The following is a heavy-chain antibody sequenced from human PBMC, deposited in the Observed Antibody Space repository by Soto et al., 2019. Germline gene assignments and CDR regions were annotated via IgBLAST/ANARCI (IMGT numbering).Heavy chain of an antibody. D-gene: IGHD3-3*01. CDR1: GGSMSPFY. V-gene: IGHV4-59*01. CDR3: ARGVYDYWSGYYAGSGLDV. CDR2: IYYSGNT. J-gene: IGHJ6*02. Sequence: QVQLLESGPGLLKPSETLSLTCSVSGGSMSPFYWSWIQQSPRKGLEWIGYIYYSGNTNYNPSLESRVTISVDTSKDQFSLRLSSVTAADSAVYYCARGVYDYWSGYYAGSGLDVWGQGTTVIVSS.